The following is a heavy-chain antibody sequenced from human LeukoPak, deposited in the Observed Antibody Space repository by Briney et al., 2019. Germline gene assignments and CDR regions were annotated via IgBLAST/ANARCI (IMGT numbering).Heavy chain of an antibody. J-gene: IGHJ5*02. Sequence: GASVKVSCKASGYTFTGYYMHWVRQAPGQGLEWMGWINPNGGGTNYAQKFQGRVTMTRDTSISTAYMELSRLRSDDTAVYYCARFVVVPAAMGLSNWFDPWGQGTLVTVSS. CDR2: INPNGGGT. D-gene: IGHD2-2*01. CDR3: ARFVVVPAAMGLSNWFDP. V-gene: IGHV1-2*02. CDR1: GYTFTGYY.